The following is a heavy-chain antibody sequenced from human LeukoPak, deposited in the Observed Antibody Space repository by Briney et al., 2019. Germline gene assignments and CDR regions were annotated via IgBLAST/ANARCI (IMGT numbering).Heavy chain of an antibody. D-gene: IGHD3-22*01. CDR3: ARSPYYYDSSGYYYEGPSDY. J-gene: IGHJ4*02. CDR2: ITPIFGTA. CDR1: GGTFSSYA. Sequence: ASVKVSCKASGGTFSSYAISWVRQAPGQGLEWMGGITPIFGTANYAQKFQGRVTITADESTSTAYMELSSLRSEDTAVYYCARSPYYYDSSGYYYEGPSDYWGQGTLVTVSS. V-gene: IGHV1-69*13.